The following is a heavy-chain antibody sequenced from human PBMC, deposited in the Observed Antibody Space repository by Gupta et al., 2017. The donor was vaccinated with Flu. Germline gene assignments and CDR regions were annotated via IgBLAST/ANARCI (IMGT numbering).Heavy chain of an antibody. CDR2: IWFDGSNK. J-gene: IGHJ6*02. CDR1: GFTFSNYG. Sequence: QVQLVESGGGVVQPGGSLRLSCAASGFTFSNYGMHWVRQAPGKGLEWVAVIWFDGSNKHYADSVKGRFTISRDNSKNTLSLQMNSLRVEDTAMYYCVRVGYSGTYYYYYGMDVWGQGTTVTVSS. D-gene: IGHD1-26*01. V-gene: IGHV3-33*01. CDR3: VRVGYSGTYYYYYGMDV.